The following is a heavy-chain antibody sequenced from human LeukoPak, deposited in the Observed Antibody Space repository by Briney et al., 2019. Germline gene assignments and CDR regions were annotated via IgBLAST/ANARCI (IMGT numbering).Heavy chain of an antibody. CDR3: TAYGSGSYYVH. J-gene: IGHJ4*02. Sequence: GGSLRLSCAASGFTFSSYSMTWVRQAPGKGLEWVGRIKSESDGGTSAYAAPVQGRFTISRDDEKNTLYLQLDGLRTEDTAVYYCTAYGSGSYYVHWGQGTLVTVSS. D-gene: IGHD3-10*01. CDR1: GFTFSSYS. CDR2: IKSESDGGTS. V-gene: IGHV3-15*01.